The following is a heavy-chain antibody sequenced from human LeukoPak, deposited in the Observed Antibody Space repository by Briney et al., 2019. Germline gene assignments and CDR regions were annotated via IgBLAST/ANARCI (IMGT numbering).Heavy chain of an antibody. CDR3: ARHRLNYYDSSHDAFDI. D-gene: IGHD3-22*01. CDR2: IYPADSDT. V-gene: IGHV5-51*01. J-gene: IGHJ3*02. CDR1: EYSFPNYC. Sequence: GESLKISCKHSEYSFPNYCVGWVRQMPGKGPEFMGLIYPADSDTRYSPSFQGQVTISADKSISTAYLQWSSLKASDTAMYYCARHRLNYYDSSHDAFDIWGQGTMVTVSS.